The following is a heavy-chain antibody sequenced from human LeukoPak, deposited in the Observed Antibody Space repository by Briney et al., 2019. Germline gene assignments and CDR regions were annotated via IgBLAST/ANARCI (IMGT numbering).Heavy chain of an antibody. D-gene: IGHD2-15*01. V-gene: IGHV3-23*01. J-gene: IGHJ4*02. CDR3: AKDLYFYCSGGSCLIDY. Sequence: PGGSLRLSCAASRFTFSSYAMSWVRQAPGKGLEWVSAISGSGGSTYYADSVKGRFTISRDNSKNTLCLQMNSLRAEDTAVYYCAKDLYFYCSGGSCLIDYWGQGTLVTVSS. CDR1: RFTFSSYA. CDR2: ISGSGGST.